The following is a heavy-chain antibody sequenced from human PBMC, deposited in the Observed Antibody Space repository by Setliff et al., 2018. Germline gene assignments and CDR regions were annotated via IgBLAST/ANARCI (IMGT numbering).Heavy chain of an antibody. CDR3: ARGRSTYFIDV. Sequence: ASVKVSCKASGYTFANYGPHWVRQAPGQRLEWMGWINAGNGDTKFSQKFQDTITMTADTSASTAYMELSSLRSEDTAVYYCARGRSTYFIDVWGKGTTVTVS. V-gene: IGHV1-3*01. CDR1: GYTFANYG. J-gene: IGHJ6*03. CDR2: INAGNGDT.